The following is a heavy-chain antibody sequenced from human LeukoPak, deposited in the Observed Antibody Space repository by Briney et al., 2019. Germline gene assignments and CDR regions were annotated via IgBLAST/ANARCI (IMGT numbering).Heavy chain of an antibody. J-gene: IGHJ4*02. CDR3: ARHRGYDFWRPTDY. CDR2: IYYSGST. D-gene: IGHD3-3*01. CDR1: GGSISSSSYY. Sequence: PSETLSLTCTVSGGSISSSSYYWGWIRQPPGKGLEWIGSIYYSGSTYYNPSLKSRVTISVDTSKNQFSLKLSSVTAADTAVYYCARHRGYDFWRPTDYWGQGTLVTVSS. V-gene: IGHV4-39*01.